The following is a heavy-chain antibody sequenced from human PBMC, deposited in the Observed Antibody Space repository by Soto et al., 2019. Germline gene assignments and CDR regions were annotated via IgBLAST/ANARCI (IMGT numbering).Heavy chain of an antibody. D-gene: IGHD3-22*01. CDR3: AKNPGYYYDSTGYHFDY. J-gene: IGHJ4*02. V-gene: IGHV1-3*01. Sequence: ASVKVSCKASGFTFTNHAMQWVRQAPGQRLEWMGWINAGNGHTKYSQNFQGRVTITRDTSTSTAYMELNSLRAEDTAVYYCAKNPGYYYDSTGYHFDYWGQGTLVTVSS. CDR2: INAGNGHT. CDR1: GFTFTNHA.